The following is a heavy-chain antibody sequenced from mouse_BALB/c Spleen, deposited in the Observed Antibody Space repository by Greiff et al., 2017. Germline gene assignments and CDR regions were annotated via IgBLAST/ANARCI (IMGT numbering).Heavy chain of an antibody. CDR1: GFSLTSYG. Sequence: QVQLKESGPGLVAPSQSLSITCTVSGFSLTSYGVHWVRQPPGKGLEWLGVIWAGGSTNYNSALMSRLSISKDNSKSQVFLKMNSLQTDDTAMYYCARAIGLSSFAYWGQGTLVTVSA. V-gene: IGHV2-9*02. CDR2: IWAGGST. CDR3: ARAIGLSSFAY. J-gene: IGHJ3*01. D-gene: IGHD2-14*01.